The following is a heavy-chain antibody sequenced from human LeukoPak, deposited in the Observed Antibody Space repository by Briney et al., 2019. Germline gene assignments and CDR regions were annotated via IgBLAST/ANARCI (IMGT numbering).Heavy chain of an antibody. Sequence: SVKVSCKASGGTFSSYAISWVRQAPGQGLEWMGGIIPIFGTANYAQKFQGRVTITADESTSTAYMELSSQRSEDTAVYYCARDRAYYGMDVWGKGTTVTVSS. J-gene: IGHJ6*04. V-gene: IGHV1-69*13. CDR3: ARDRAYYGMDV. CDR1: GGTFSSYA. CDR2: IIPIFGTA.